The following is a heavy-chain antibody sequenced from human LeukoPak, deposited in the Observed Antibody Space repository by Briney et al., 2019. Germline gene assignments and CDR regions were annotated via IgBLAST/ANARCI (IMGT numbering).Heavy chain of an antibody. CDR2: IYHSGST. CDR3: ARESVAAPYYFDY. Sequence: PSETLSLTCAVSGGSISSGGYSWSWIRQPPGKGLEWIGYIYHSGSTYYNPSLKSRVTISVDRSKNQFSPKLSSVTAADTAVYYCARESVAAPYYFDYWGQGTLVTVSS. J-gene: IGHJ4*02. V-gene: IGHV4-30-2*01. CDR1: GGSISSGGYS. D-gene: IGHD2-15*01.